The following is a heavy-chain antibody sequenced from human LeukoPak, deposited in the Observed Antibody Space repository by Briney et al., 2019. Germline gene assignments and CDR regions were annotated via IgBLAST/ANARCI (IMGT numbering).Heavy chain of an antibody. Sequence: PGGSLRLSCAASGFAFISTSIHWVRQAPGKGLEWLPYSSTVTGNIYYADSVKGRFTISRDNAKSSLYLQMSSLRAEDTAVYFCATTGNFYDMDVWGKGTTVTVSS. CDR2: SSTVTGNI. V-gene: IGHV3-48*04. J-gene: IGHJ6*03. CDR3: ATTGNFYDMDV. D-gene: IGHD1-1*01. CDR1: GFAFISTS.